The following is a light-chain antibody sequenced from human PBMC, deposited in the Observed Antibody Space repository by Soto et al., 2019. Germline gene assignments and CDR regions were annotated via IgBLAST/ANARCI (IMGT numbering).Light chain of an antibody. CDR3: LQDYGYPYT. CDR2: AAS. V-gene: IGKV1-6*01. J-gene: IGKJ2*01. Sequence: AIQMTQSPSSLSASLGDRATITCRASQGIRNDLGWYQQKSGKAPKLLIYAASTLQTGVPSRFSGSGSGTDFTLTISSLQPDDFATYYCLQDYGYPYTFGQGTKLEIK. CDR1: QGIRND.